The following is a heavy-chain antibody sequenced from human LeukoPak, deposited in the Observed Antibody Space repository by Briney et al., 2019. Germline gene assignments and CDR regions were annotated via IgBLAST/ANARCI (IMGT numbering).Heavy chain of an antibody. CDR1: GFTFSSYA. J-gene: IGHJ5*02. CDR3: AKEITIFGLANWFDP. V-gene: IGHV3-23*01. CDR2: ISGSGGST. D-gene: IGHD3-3*01. Sequence: GGSLRLSCAASGFTFSSYAMSWVRQAPGKGLEWVSAISGSGGSTYYADPVKGRFTISRDNSKNTLYLQMNSLRAEDTAVYYCAKEITIFGLANWFDPWGQGTLVTVSS.